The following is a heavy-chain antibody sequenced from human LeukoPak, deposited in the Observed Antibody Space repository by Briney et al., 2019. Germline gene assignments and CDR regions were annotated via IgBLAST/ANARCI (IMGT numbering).Heavy chain of an antibody. J-gene: IGHJ4*02. Sequence: SETLSLTCTVSGGSISSYYWSWFRQPAGQGLEWIGRIYMSGSTNYNPSLKSRVTMSLDTSKNQFSLKLSSVTAADTAVFYCARDPYGDHFDYWGQGILVTVSS. V-gene: IGHV4-4*07. D-gene: IGHD4-17*01. CDR2: IYMSGST. CDR1: GGSISSYY. CDR3: ARDPYGDHFDY.